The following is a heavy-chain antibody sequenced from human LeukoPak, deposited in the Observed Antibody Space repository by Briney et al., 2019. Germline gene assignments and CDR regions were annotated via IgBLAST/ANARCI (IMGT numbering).Heavy chain of an antibody. CDR1: GFTFSSYW. Sequence: PGGSLRLSCAASGFTFSSYWMHWVRQAPGKGLVWVSHINTDGTGTTYADSVKGRFTISRGNAKNTLDLQMNSLRAEDTAVYYCARGGPMAGTTDYWGQGTLVTVSS. D-gene: IGHD1-1*01. CDR2: INTDGTGT. J-gene: IGHJ4*02. CDR3: ARGGPMAGTTDY. V-gene: IGHV3-74*01.